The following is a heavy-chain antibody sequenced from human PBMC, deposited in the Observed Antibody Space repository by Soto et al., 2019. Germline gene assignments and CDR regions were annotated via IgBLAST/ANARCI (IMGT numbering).Heavy chain of an antibody. CDR1: GFTFNSYL. CDR3: VRATYTSSRFDY. J-gene: IGHJ4*02. Sequence: GGSLRLSCAASGFTFNSYLMHWVRQAPGKGLVCVSRINTDGTGTTYADSVKGRFTISRDNANNMLYLQLNSLRAEDTVVFYCVRATYTSSRFDYWGQGIPVTVSS. CDR2: INTDGTGT. D-gene: IGHD6-13*01. V-gene: IGHV3-74*01.